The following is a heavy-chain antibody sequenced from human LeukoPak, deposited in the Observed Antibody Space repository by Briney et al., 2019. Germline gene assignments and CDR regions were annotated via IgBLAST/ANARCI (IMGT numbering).Heavy chain of an antibody. J-gene: IGHJ6*03. V-gene: IGHV4-39*07. CDR3: ASRGTIGYCSSTSCRHDRYYYYYMDV. CDR1: GGFISNSNYY. CDR2: VYYSGRT. D-gene: IGHD2-2*01. Sequence: PSETLSLTCTVSGGFISNSNYYWGWIRQPPGKGLDWIGSVYYSGRTYYNPSLNSRVTISVDTSKNQFSLKLSSVTAADTAVYYCASRGTIGYCSSTSCRHDRYYYYYMDVWGKGTMVTVSS.